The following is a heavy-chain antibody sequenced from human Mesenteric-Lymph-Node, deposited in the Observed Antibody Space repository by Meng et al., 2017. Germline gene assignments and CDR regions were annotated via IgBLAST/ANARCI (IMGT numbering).Heavy chain of an antibody. J-gene: IGHJ6*02. V-gene: IGHV3-7*01. CDR2: IKQDGSEK. CDR1: GFTFSSYW. D-gene: IGHD3-22*01. Sequence: GESLKISCAASGFTFSSYWMSWVRQAPGKGLEWVANIKQDGSEKYYVDSVKGRFTISRDNAKNSLYLQMNSLRAEDTAVYYCASNYYDSSGYYALYYYYYGMDVWGQGTTVTVSS. CDR3: ASNYYDSSGYYALYYYYYGMDV.